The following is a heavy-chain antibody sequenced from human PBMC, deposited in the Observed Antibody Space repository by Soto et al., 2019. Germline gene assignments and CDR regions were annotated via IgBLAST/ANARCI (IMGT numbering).Heavy chain of an antibody. CDR2: ITNDGNNE. D-gene: IGHD6-19*01. CDR1: GFVFSDYG. Sequence: GGSLRLSCAASGFVFSDYGMHWVRQAPGKGLEWVTLITNDGNNEYYRESVKGRFSISRGRSTNTVDLLMNSLRPEDTGVYYCAKEWLGRRRHFSYVMDVSSQGTTVTGS. V-gene: IGHV3-30*02. CDR3: AKEWLGRRRHFSYVMDV. J-gene: IGHJ6*02.